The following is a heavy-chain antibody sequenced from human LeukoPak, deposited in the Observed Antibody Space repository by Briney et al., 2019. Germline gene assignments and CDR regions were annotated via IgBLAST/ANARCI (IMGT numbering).Heavy chain of an antibody. J-gene: IGHJ6*02. CDR3: ARGGGLDV. V-gene: IGHV3-7*03. D-gene: IGHD3-16*01. Sequence: GGSLRLSCAASGLTSSNYWMDWVRQAPGKGLEWVANIKQDGSEKNYVDSVKGRFIISRDNAKNSLYLQMNTLRADDTAVYFCARGGGLDVWGQGATVTVSS. CDR2: IKQDGSEK. CDR1: GLTSSNYW.